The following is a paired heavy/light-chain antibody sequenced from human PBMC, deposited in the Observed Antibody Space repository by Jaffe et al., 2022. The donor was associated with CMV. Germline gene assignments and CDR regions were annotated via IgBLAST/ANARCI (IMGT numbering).Light chain of an antibody. CDR1: ALPKQY. J-gene: IGLJ3*02. CDR3: QSADSSGTSWV. V-gene: IGLV3-25*03. Sequence: SYELTQPPSVSVSPGQTARITCSGDALPKQYAYWYQQKPGQAPVLVIYKDSERPSGIPERFSGSSSGTTVTLTISGVQAEDEADYYCQSADSSGTSWVFGGGTKLTVL. CDR2: KDS.
Heavy chain of an antibody. CDR1: GYSFTSYW. CDR3: ARHQSMPNTIPNRINCTNGVCYNRNYYYGMDV. J-gene: IGHJ6*02. V-gene: IGHV5-51*01. D-gene: IGHD2-8*01. CDR2: IYPGDSDT. Sequence: EVQLVQSGAEVKKPGESLKISCKGSGYSFTSYWIGWVRQMPGKGLEWMGIIYPGDSDTRYSPSFQGQVTISADKSISTAYLQWSSLKASDTAMYYCARHQSMPNTIPNRINCTNGVCYNRNYYYGMDVWGQGTTVTVSS.